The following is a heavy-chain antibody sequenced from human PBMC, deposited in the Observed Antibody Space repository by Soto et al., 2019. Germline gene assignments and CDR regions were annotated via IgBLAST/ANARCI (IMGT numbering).Heavy chain of an antibody. CDR2: IYYSGST. J-gene: IGHJ6*02. CDR1: GGSVSSGSYY. V-gene: IGHV4-61*01. Sequence: SETLSLTCTVSGGSVSSGSYYWSWIRQPPGKGLEWIGYIYYSGSTNYNPSLKSRVTISVDTSKNQFSLKLSSVTAADTAVYYCARDLHGDMSYYYYGMDVWGQGTTVTVSS. CDR3: ARDLHGDMSYYYYGMDV.